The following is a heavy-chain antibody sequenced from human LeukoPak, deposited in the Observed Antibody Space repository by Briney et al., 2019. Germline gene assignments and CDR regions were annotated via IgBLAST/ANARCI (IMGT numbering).Heavy chain of an antibody. Sequence: SVKVSCKASGGTFSSYAISWVRQAPGRGLEWMGGIIPIFGTANYAQKFQGRVTITADESTSTAYMELSSLRSEDTAVYYCARDRPGRYCSSTSCYTASPFDPWGQGTLVIVSS. CDR2: IIPIFGTA. CDR1: GGTFSSYA. J-gene: IGHJ5*02. V-gene: IGHV1-69*13. D-gene: IGHD2-2*02. CDR3: ARDRPGRYCSSTSCYTASPFDP.